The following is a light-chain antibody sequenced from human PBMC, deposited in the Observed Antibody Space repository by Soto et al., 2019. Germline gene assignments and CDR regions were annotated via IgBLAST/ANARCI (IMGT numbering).Light chain of an antibody. CDR1: QRIPSNY. J-gene: IGKJ2*01. V-gene: IGKV3-20*01. Sequence: EIVLTQSPGTLSLSPGERAALACRASQRIPSNYLAWYQQKPGQAHRLLIYGASSRANGIPDRFIGSGSATDFTLTISRVEPDDFAVYYCQQYGTSPMYTFGQGTKLE. CDR3: QQYGTSPMYT. CDR2: GAS.